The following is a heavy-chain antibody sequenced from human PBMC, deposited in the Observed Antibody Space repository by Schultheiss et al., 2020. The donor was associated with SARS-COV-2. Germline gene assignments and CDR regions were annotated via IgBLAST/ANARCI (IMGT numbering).Heavy chain of an antibody. V-gene: IGHV3-21*01. CDR2: ISSSSTYI. D-gene: IGHD3-10*01. J-gene: IGHJ4*02. CDR3: ARDVYKSRAFTMVRGEESDY. CDR1: GFTVSSNY. Sequence: SCAASGFTVSSNYMSWVRQAPGKGLEWVSSISSSSTYIYYADSVKGRFTISRDNAKNSLYLQMNSLRAEDTAVYYCARDVYKSRAFTMVRGEESDYWGQGTLVTVSS.